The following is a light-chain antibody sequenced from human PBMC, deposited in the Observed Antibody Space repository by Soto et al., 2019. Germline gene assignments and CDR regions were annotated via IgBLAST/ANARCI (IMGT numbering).Light chain of an antibody. CDR3: LQAAQSPLT. CDR2: LAS. V-gene: IGKV2-28*01. Sequence: DIVLTQSPLSLPVTPGEPASISCRSSQSLLQSNGNNHVDWYLQRPGQSPQLLLYLASSRASGVPDRLSGSGSGTEFSLEISRVEAEDVGVYDCLQAAQSPLTFGQGTRLEIK. J-gene: IGKJ5*01. CDR1: QSLLQSNGNNH.